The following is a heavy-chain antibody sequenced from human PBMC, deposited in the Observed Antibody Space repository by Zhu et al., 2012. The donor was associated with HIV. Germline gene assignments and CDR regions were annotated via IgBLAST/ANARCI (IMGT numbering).Heavy chain of an antibody. Sequence: QVQLQQWGAGLLKPSETLSLTCAVYGGSFSGYYWSWIRQPPGKGLEWIGEINHSGSTNYNPSLKSRVTISVDTSKNQFSLKLSSVTAADTAVYYCASGHRDGYNLGDYWGQGTLVTVSS. D-gene: IGHD5-24*01. V-gene: IGHV4-34*01. J-gene: IGHJ4*02. CDR1: GGSFSGYY. CDR2: INHSGST. CDR3: ASGHRDGYNLGDY.